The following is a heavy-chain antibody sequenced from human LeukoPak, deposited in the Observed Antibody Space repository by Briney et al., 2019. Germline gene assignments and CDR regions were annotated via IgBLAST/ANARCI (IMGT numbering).Heavy chain of an antibody. CDR3: ARDDYDFWSGYSAAY. Sequence: GGSLRLSCAVSGFTFSSYWMSWVRQAPGKGLEWVANIKQDGSEKYYVDSVKGRFTISRGNAKNSLYLQMNSLRAEDTAVYYCARDDYDFWSGYSAAYWGQGTLVTVSS. V-gene: IGHV3-7*01. CDR2: IKQDGSEK. D-gene: IGHD3-3*01. J-gene: IGHJ4*02. CDR1: GFTFSSYW.